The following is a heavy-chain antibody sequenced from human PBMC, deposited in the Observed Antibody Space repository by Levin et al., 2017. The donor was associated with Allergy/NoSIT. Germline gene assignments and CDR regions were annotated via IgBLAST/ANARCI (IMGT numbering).Heavy chain of an antibody. CDR1: AFTFSNYG. CDR3: AKEMASRRSGWNYYYGIDV. Sequence: SCAASAFTFSNYGVSWVRQAPGKGLEWVSAISGSGESTYYADSVKGRFTISRDNSKNTLYLQMNSLRVEDTAVYYCAKEMASRRSGWNYYYGIDVWGQGTTVTVSS. V-gene: IGHV3-23*01. CDR2: ISGSGEST. D-gene: IGHD6-19*01. J-gene: IGHJ6*02.